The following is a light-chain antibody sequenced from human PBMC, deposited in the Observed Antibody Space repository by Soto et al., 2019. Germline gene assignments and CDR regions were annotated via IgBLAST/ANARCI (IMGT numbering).Light chain of an antibody. CDR2: GAS. J-gene: IGKJ1*01. CDR3: QQYNSLPPWT. Sequence: EIVMTQSPVTLSVSPGERATLSCRASQSISSNLAWYQQKPRQAPRLLIYGASTRATGIPARFSGSGSGTEFTLTISSLQSEDFAVYCCQQYNSLPPWTFGQGTKVEIK. V-gene: IGKV3-15*01. CDR1: QSISSN.